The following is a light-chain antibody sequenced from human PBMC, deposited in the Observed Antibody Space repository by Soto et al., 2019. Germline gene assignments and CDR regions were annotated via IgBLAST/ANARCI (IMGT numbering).Light chain of an antibody. CDR2: DAS. CDR1: QSVSSY. CDR3: QQRRNWPLT. Sequence: EIVLTQSPATLSLSPGERATLSCRTSQSVSSYLAWFQQKPGQPPRLLIYDASNRATGIPARFSGSGSGTDFTLTISSLEPEDSAVDYCQQRRNWPLTFGGGTKVEIK. J-gene: IGKJ4*01. V-gene: IGKV3-11*01.